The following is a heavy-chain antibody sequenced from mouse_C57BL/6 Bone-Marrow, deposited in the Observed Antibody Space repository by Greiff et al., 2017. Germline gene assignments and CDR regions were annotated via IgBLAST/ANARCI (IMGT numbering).Heavy chain of an antibody. CDR3: ARELRYAMDY. CDR1: GFNIKDYY. D-gene: IGHD1-1*01. V-gene: IGHV14-2*01. CDR2: IDPEDGEP. J-gene: IGHJ4*01. Sequence: EVNLVESGAELVKPGASVKLSCTASGFNIKDYYMHWVKQRTEQGLEWIGRIDPEDGEPKYAPKFQGKATITADTSSNTAYLQLSSLTSEDTAVYYCARELRYAMDYWGQGTSVTVSS.